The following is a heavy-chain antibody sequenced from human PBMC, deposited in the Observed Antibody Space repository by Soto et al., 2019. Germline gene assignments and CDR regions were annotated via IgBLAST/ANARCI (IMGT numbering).Heavy chain of an antibody. CDR3: ARWIRGTPDY. V-gene: IGHV3-7*04. CDR2: ISPDGSGK. Sequence: DVQLVASGGGLVQPGGSLKLPCAVSGFTFSNHWMGWVRQTPRKGLEWVANISPDGSGKYYVDSLKGRFTISRDNAKDSLYLHMSSLGVEDTGIYHCARWIRGTPDYWGQGTLVTVSS. D-gene: IGHD3-10*01. J-gene: IGHJ4*02. CDR1: GFTFSNHW.